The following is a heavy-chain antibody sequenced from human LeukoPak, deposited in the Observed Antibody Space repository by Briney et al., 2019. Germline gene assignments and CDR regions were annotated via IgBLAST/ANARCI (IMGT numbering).Heavy chain of an antibody. J-gene: IGHJ4*02. CDR3: ASSFEGSEFDY. CDR2: INPSGGST. D-gene: IGHD1-26*01. Sequence: VASVTVSCKASGYTFTSYYMHWVRQAPGQGLEWMGIINPSGGSTSYAQKFQGRVTMTRDTSTSTVYMELSSLRSEDTAVYYCASSFEGSEFDYWGQGTLVTVSS. CDR1: GYTFTSYY. V-gene: IGHV1-46*01.